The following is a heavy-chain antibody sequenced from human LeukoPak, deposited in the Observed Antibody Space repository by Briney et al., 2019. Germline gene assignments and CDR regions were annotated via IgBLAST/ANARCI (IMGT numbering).Heavy chain of an antibody. D-gene: IGHD5-24*01. Sequence: PAGGSLRLSCAASGFTFSSYDMHWVRQAPGKGLEWVAVIWYDGSNINYGDSVKGRFAISRDNSRNTLYLQMNSLRAEDTALYYCAREPTTLNGYSVSRRHHYFDHWGQGALVIVSS. CDR1: GFTFSSYD. J-gene: IGHJ4*02. CDR2: IWYDGSNI. V-gene: IGHV3-33*01. CDR3: AREPTTLNGYSVSRRHHYFDH.